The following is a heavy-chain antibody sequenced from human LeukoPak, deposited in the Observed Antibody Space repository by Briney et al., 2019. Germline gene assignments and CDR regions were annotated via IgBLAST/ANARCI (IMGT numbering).Heavy chain of an antibody. D-gene: IGHD2-2*01. CDR2: ISYDGSNK. CDR1: GFTFSSYA. V-gene: IGHV3-30*18. J-gene: IGHJ6*04. CDR3: AKDPSPLYCSSTSCSPYGMDV. Sequence: RSLRLSCAASGFTFSSYAMHWVRQAPGKGLEWVAVISYDGSNKYYADSVKGRFTISRDNSKNTLYLQMNSLRPEDTAVYYCAKDPSPLYCSSTSCSPYGMDVWGKGTTVTVSS.